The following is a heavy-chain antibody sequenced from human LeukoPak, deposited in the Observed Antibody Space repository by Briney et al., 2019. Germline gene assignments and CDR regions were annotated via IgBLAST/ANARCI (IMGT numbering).Heavy chain of an antibody. D-gene: IGHD6-19*01. CDR2: IYPGDSDT. J-gene: IGHJ5*02. V-gene: IGHV5-51*01. CDR3: ARSSSGWYGGNWFDP. CDR1: GYSFTSYW. Sequence: GESLKISCKGSGYSFTSYWIGWVRQMPGKGLEWMGIIYPGDSDTRYSPSFQGQVTISADKSISTAYLQWSSLKASDTAMYYCARSSSGWYGGNWFDPWGQGTLVTVSS.